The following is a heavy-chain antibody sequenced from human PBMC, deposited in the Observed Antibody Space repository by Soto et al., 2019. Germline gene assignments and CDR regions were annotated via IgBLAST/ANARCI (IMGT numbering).Heavy chain of an antibody. D-gene: IGHD5-12*01. CDR1: GYSFTSYW. J-gene: IGHJ4*02. CDR3: ARGGWLQLPHFDY. Sequence: GESLKISCKGSGYSFTSYWIGWVRQAPGQGLEWMGWISAYNGNTNYAQKLQGRVTMTTDTSTSTAYMELRSLRSDDTAVYYCARGGWLQLPHFDYWGQGTLVTVSS. CDR2: ISAYNGNT. V-gene: IGHV1-18*04.